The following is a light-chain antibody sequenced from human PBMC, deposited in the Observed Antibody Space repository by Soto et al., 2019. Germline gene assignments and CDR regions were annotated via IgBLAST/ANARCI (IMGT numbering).Light chain of an antibody. Sequence: DIQMTQSPSTLSVSLVYRFTIPCLASQTISSWLAWYQQKPGKAPKLLIYKASTLKSGVPSRFSGSGSGTEFTLTISSLQPDDFATYYCQHCNSYSEAFGQGTKV. J-gene: IGKJ1*01. V-gene: IGKV1-5*03. CDR2: KAS. CDR3: QHCNSYSEA. CDR1: QTISSW.